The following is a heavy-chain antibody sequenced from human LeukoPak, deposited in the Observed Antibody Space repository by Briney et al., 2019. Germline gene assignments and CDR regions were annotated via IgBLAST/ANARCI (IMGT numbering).Heavy chain of an antibody. D-gene: IGHD7-27*01. Sequence: GRSLRLSCAASGFTFSSYGMHWVRQAPGKGLESVAVIWYDGSNKYYADSVKGRFTISRDNSKNTLYLQMNSLRAEDTAVYYCARVQLTGYYYYYGMDVWGKGTTVTVSS. CDR2: IWYDGSNK. J-gene: IGHJ6*04. CDR3: ARVQLTGYYYYYGMDV. V-gene: IGHV3-33*01. CDR1: GFTFSSYG.